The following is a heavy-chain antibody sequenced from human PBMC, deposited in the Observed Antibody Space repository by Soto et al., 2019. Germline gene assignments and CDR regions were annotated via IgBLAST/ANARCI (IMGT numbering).Heavy chain of an antibody. CDR2: INPNSGNI. V-gene: IGHV1-8*01. J-gene: IGHJ4*02. D-gene: IGHD3-10*01. CDR1: GHTFTSYD. CDR3: ARGRASGSYYLLDY. Sequence: GASVKVSCKASGHTFTSYDINWVRQATGHGLEWMGWINPNSGNIGNAQKFQGRVTMTRDTAIRTAYMEVSRLRSDDTAVYYCARGRASGSYYLLDYWGQGTLVTVSS.